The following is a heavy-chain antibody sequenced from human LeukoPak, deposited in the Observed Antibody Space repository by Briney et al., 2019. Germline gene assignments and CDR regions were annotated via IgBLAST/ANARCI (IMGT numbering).Heavy chain of an antibody. CDR3: ARGDYYASPRWFDP. D-gene: IGHD3-10*01. V-gene: IGHV3-21*01. CDR2: ISTNSNYM. Sequence: GGSLRLSCTASGFTFSTYSMAWVRQAPGKGLEWVSSISTNSNYMYYADSVKGRFTVSRDNAENSLFLQMNSLRAEDTAVYYCARGDYYASPRWFDPWGQGTLVTVSS. J-gene: IGHJ5*02. CDR1: GFTFSTYS.